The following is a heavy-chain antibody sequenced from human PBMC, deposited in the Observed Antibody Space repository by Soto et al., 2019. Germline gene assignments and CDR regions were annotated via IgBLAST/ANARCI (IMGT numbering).Heavy chain of an antibody. V-gene: IGHV4-31*03. CDR2: IYNSGSN. Sequence: SETLSLTCTVSGGSISSGGYYWSWIRQHPGKGMEWIGYIYNSGSNYYNQSLKRRVTISVDTSKNQYSLKLSSVTAADTAVYYCARDVGKQQLVLYFDYWGQGTLVTVSS. CDR3: ARDVGKQQLVLYFDY. D-gene: IGHD6-13*01. CDR1: GGSISSGGYY. J-gene: IGHJ4*02.